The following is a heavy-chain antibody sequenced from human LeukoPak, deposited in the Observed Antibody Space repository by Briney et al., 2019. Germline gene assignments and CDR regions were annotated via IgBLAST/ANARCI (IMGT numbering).Heavy chain of an antibody. CDR3: ARYSSGWYSNYYFDY. J-gene: IGHJ4*02. CDR1: AGSISGYY. D-gene: IGHD6-19*01. Sequence: SETLSLTCAVYAGSISGYYWSWLRQPPGKGLEWIGEINHSGSTNYNPFHKSRVTISVDTSNNHFSVKLSSWSAADTAVYYCARYSSGWYSNYYFDYWGQGTLVTVSS. CDR2: INHSGST. V-gene: IGHV4-34*01.